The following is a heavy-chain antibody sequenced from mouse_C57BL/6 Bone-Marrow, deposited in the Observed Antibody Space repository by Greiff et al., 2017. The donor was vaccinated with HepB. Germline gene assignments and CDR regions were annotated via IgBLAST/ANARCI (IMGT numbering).Heavy chain of an antibody. CDR3: ATTGTGWFAY. Sequence: VQLQQSGPVLVKPGASVKMSCKASGYTFTDYYMNLVKQSHGKSLEWIGVINPYNGGTSYNQKFKGKATLTVDKSSSTAYMELNSLTSEDSAVYYCATTGTGWFAYWGQGTLVTVSA. J-gene: IGHJ3*01. D-gene: IGHD4-1*02. CDR2: INPYNGGT. V-gene: IGHV1-19*01. CDR1: GYTFTDYY.